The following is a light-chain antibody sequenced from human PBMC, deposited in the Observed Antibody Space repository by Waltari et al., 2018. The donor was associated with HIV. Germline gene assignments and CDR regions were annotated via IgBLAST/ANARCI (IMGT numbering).Light chain of an antibody. J-gene: IGLJ2*01. CDR3: QSFDSVVTSSV. CDR1: RSNIGARYD. Sequence: QSMLTQPPSVSGAPGPRVTIPCSGSRSNIGARYDVHWYQHIPGTAPKLLIYESTNRPSGVPDRFSASTSGTSASLAITGLQAEDEADYYCQSFDSVVTSSVFGGGTKLTVL. V-gene: IGLV1-40*01. CDR2: EST.